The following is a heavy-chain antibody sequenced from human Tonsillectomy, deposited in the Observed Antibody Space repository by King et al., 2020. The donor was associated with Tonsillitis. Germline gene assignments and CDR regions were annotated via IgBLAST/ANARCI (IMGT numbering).Heavy chain of an antibody. D-gene: IGHD1-7*01. CDR1: GYTFTGYY. Sequence: VQLVESGAEVKKPGASVKVSCKASGYTFTGYYMHWVQQAPGQGLEWMGWINPNSGGTNYAQKFQGRVTMTRDTSISTAYMELSRLRSDDTAVYYCARDYHWNYPWYYGMDVWGQGTTVTVSS. CDR2: INPNSGGT. V-gene: IGHV1-2*02. J-gene: IGHJ6*02. CDR3: ARDYHWNYPWYYGMDV.